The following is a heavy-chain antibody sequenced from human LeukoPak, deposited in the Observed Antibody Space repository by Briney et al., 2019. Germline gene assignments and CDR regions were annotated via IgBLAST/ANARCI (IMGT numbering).Heavy chain of an antibody. CDR2: ISGSGGST. Sequence: GGSLRLSCAASGFTFSSYAMSWVRQAPGKGLEWVSAISGSGGSTYYADSVKGRFTISRDDARNSLYLQMNGLRAEDTAVYFCARLKGRYHDSSGYYPFSPWGQGTLVTVSS. CDR3: ARLKGRYHDSSGYYPFSP. CDR1: GFTFSSYA. D-gene: IGHD3-22*01. J-gene: IGHJ5*02. V-gene: IGHV3-23*01.